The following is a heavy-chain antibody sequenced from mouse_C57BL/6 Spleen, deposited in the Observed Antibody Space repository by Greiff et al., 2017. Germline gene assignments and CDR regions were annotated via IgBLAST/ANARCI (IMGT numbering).Heavy chain of an antibody. V-gene: IGHV14-4*01. CDR3: TTGGSGYGFAY. D-gene: IGHD3-2*02. Sequence: EVKVVESGAELVRPGASVKLSCTASGFNIKDDYMHWVKQRPEQGLEWIGWIDPENGDTEYASKFQGKATITADTSSNAAYLQLSSLTSEDTAVYYCTTGGSGYGFAYWGQGTLVTVSA. CDR1: GFNIKDDY. J-gene: IGHJ3*01. CDR2: IDPENGDT.